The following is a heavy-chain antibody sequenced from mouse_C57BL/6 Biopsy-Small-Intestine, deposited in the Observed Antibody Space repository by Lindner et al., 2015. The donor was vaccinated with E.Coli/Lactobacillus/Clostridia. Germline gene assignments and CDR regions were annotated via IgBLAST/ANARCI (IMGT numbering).Heavy chain of an antibody. V-gene: IGHV1-14*01. D-gene: IGHD2-12*01. CDR2: INPYTDDT. CDR1: GYTFTSYV. CDR3: ARTLYYSDAMDY. Sequence: VQLQESGPELVKPGASVRMSCKASGYTFTSYVMHWVKQKPGQGLEWIGYINPYTDDTKYNEKFKGKATLTSDKSSTTAYMELSSLTSEDSAVYYCARTLYYSDAMDYWGQGTSVTVSS. J-gene: IGHJ4*01.